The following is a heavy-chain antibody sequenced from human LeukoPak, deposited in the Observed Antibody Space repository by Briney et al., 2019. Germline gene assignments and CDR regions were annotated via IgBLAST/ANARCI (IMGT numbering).Heavy chain of an antibody. Sequence: SATLSLTCAVSGYSISSGYYWGWLRQPPGKGLEWIGSIYHSGSTYYNPSLKSRVTISVDTSKNQFSLKLSSVTAADTAVYYCARHFGVDDYWGQGTLVTVSS. CDR1: GYSISSGYY. CDR2: IYHSGST. V-gene: IGHV4-38-2*01. CDR3: ARHFGVDDY. D-gene: IGHD2-21*01. J-gene: IGHJ4*02.